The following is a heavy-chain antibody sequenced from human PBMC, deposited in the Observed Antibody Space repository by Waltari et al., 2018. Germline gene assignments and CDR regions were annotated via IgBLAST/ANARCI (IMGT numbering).Heavy chain of an antibody. CDR3: ARRRVGNSGDDT. CDR1: GFTFSGHV. Sequence: DVQLLESGGGLVQPGGSLRLSCVASGFTFSGHVMRWVRQAPGKGPEWVSSVSPGGVTTYYADSVKGRFTTSRDNSKNMLSLQMNSLRVEDTAVYYCARRRVGNSGDDTWGQGTLVIVSS. CDR2: VSPGGVTT. J-gene: IGHJ5*02. D-gene: IGHD3-10*01. V-gene: IGHV3-23*01.